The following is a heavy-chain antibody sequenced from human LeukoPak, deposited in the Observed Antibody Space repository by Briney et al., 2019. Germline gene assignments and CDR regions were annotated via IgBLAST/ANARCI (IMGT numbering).Heavy chain of an antibody. CDR1: GGSISSYY. Sequence: PPETLSLTCTVSGGSISSYYWSWIRQPPGKGLEWIGYIYYSGSTNYNPSLKSRVTISVDTSKNQFSLKLSSVTAADTAVYYCARGLSYYDFWSGYYKGINWFDPWGQGTLVTVSS. V-gene: IGHV4-59*01. J-gene: IGHJ5*02. CDR2: IYYSGST. D-gene: IGHD3-3*01. CDR3: ARGLSYYDFWSGYYKGINWFDP.